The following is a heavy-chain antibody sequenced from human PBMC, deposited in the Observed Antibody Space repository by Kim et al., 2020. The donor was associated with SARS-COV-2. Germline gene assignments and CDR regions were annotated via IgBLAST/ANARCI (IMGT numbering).Heavy chain of an antibody. CDR2: SYI. Sequence: SYIYYADSVKGRFTISRDNAKNSLYLQMNSLRAEDTAVYYCARAVGDGDYWGQGTLVTVSS. CDR3: ARAVGDGDY. D-gene: IGHD2-21*02. J-gene: IGHJ4*02. V-gene: IGHV3-21*01.